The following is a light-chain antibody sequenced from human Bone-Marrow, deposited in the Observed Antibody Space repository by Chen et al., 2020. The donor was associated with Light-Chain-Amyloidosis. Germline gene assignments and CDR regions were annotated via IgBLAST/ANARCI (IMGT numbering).Light chain of an antibody. V-gene: IGKV3-20*01. CDR1: QSVSDNF. CDR3: QQYGNSPWT. J-gene: IGKJ1*01. CDR2: AAS. Sequence: EIVLTQSPVTLSLSAGERATHSCRARQSVSDNFLAWYQQKPGQAPRLLIYAASRTATGIPDVFSGSGSGTDFTLTISRLEPEDFAVYYCQQYGNSPWTFGQGTKVEIK.